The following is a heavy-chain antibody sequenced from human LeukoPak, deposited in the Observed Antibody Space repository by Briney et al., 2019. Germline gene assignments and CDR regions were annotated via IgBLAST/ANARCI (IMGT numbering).Heavy chain of an antibody. CDR2: ISSSGSTI. Sequence: PGGSLRLSCAASGFTFSSYEMNWVRQAPGKRLEWVSYISSSGSTIYYADSVKGRFTISRDNAKNSLYLQMNSPRAEDTAVYYCARDISSPSGSYPDYWGQGTLVTVSS. J-gene: IGHJ4*02. D-gene: IGHD1-26*01. CDR1: GFTFSSYE. V-gene: IGHV3-48*03. CDR3: ARDISSPSGSYPDY.